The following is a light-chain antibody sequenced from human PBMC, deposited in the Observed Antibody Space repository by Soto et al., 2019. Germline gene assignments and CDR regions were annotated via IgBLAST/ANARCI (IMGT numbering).Light chain of an antibody. J-gene: IGKJ1*01. Sequence: DIHMTQAPSTLSASVGDRVTITCRASQSINAWLAWYQQKPGIAPKLLIYDVSTLASGVPSRFSGSASGTEFTLTISNLESDDFASYYCQQYHRYSTFGQGTRVDIK. CDR1: QSINAW. V-gene: IGKV1-5*01. CDR3: QQYHRYST. CDR2: DVS.